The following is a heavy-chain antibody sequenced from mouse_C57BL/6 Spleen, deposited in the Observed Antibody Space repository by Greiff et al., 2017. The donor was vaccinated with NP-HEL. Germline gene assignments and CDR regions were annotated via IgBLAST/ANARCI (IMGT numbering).Heavy chain of an antibody. CDR2: FHPYNDDT. D-gene: IGHD2-2*01. CDR1: GYTFTTYP. CDR3: ARSRGYGEAMDY. Sequence: VQRVESGAELVKPGASVKMSCKASGYTFTTYPIEWMKQNHGKSLEWIGDFHPYNDDTKYNEKFKGKATLTVEKSSSTVYLELSRLTSDDSAVYYCARSRGYGEAMDYWGQGTSVTVSS. J-gene: IGHJ4*01. V-gene: IGHV1-47*01.